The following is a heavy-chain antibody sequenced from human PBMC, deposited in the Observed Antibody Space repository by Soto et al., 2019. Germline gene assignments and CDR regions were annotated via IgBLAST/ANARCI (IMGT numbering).Heavy chain of an antibody. CDR1: GGSISSGGYY. CDR3: ARADGSGSYPFWFDP. CDR2: IYYSGRT. Sequence: QVQLQESGPGLVKPSQTLSLTCTVSGGSISSGGYYWSWIHQHPGKGLEWIGYIYYSGRTYYNPSLKSRVTISVDTSKNQFSLKLSSVTAADTAVYYCARADGSGSYPFWFDPWGQGTLVTVSS. J-gene: IGHJ5*02. V-gene: IGHV4-31*03. D-gene: IGHD3-10*01.